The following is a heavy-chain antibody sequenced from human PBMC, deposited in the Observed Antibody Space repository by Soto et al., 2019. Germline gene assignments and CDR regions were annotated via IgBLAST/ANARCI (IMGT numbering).Heavy chain of an antibody. CDR3: TTDPAQYYYDSSGYYWFDP. CDR1: GFTFSNAW. CDR2: IKSKTDGGTT. D-gene: IGHD3-22*01. Sequence: GGSLRLSCAASGFTFSNAWMSWVRQAPGKGLEWVGRIKSKTDGGTTDYAAPVKGRFTISRDDSKNTLYLQMNSLKTEYTAVYYCTTDPAQYYYDSSGYYWFDPWGQGTLVTVSS. V-gene: IGHV3-15*01. J-gene: IGHJ5*02.